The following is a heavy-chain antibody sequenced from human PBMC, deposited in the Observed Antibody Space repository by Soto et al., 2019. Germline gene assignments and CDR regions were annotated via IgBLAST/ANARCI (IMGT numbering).Heavy chain of an antibody. D-gene: IGHD5-18*01. CDR3: ATPRGLQLWFPFDY. CDR2: IIPIFGTA. J-gene: IGHJ4*02. Sequence: QVQLVQSGAEVKKPGSSVKVSCKASGGTFSSYAISWVREAPGQGLEWMGGIIPIFGTANYAQKFQGRVTITADKSTSTAYMELSSLRSEDTAVYYCATPRGLQLWFPFDYWGQGTLVTVSS. CDR1: GGTFSSYA. V-gene: IGHV1-69*06.